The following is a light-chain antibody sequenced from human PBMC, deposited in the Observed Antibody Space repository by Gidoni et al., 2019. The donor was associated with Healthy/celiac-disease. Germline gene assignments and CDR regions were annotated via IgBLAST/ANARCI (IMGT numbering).Light chain of an antibody. V-gene: IGKV2-40*01. CDR2: QLS. CDR3: MQRIEFPYT. J-gene: IGKJ2*01. CDR1: QSLFDSDDGNTY. Sequence: DIVMTLTPLSLPGTPGEPASISCRSSQSLFDSDDGNTYLDWYLQKPGQSPQLLIYQLSYRASGVPDRFSGSGSGTDFTLKISRVEAEDVGVYYCMQRIEFPYTFGHGTKLEIK.